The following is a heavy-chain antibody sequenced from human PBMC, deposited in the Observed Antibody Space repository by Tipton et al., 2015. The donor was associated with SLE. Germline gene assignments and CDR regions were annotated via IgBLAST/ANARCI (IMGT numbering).Heavy chain of an antibody. Sequence: TLSLTCTVSGGSISSYYWSWIRQPPGKGLEWIGYIYYSGSTNYNPSLKSRVTISVDTSKNQFSLKLSSVTAADTAVYYCASYLETSYFDYWGQGTLVTVSS. V-gene: IGHV4-59*07. CDR3: ASYLETSYFDY. CDR1: GGSISSYY. D-gene: IGHD1-1*01. J-gene: IGHJ4*02. CDR2: IYYSGST.